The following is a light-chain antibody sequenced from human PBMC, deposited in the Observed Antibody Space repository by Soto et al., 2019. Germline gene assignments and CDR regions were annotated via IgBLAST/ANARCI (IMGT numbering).Light chain of an antibody. CDR3: GTWDNSLSAVV. CDR2: DNN. V-gene: IGLV1-51*01. Sequence: QSVLTQPPSVSAAPGQKVTISCSGSSSNIGDNYVSWYQQLPGTAPKLLIYDNNKRPSGMPDRLSGSKSGTSATLGITGLQTGDEAVYYCGTWDNSLSAVVFGGGTQLTVL. J-gene: IGLJ2*01. CDR1: SSNIGDNY.